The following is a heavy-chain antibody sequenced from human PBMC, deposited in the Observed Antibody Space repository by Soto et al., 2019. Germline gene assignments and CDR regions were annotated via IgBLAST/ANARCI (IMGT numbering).Heavy chain of an antibody. D-gene: IGHD6-19*01. CDR3: TRQGSGWSLH. CDR1: GFTFSGSA. CDR2: IRTKPNDYAT. Sequence: EVQLVESGGGLVQPGGSLKLSCEASGFTFSGSAMEWVRQASGKGLEWVGRIRTKPNDYATAYAASVKGRFIISRDDSKGTAYLQMNSLKTEDTAVYYCTRQGSGWSLHWGQGTLVTVSS. V-gene: IGHV3-73*01. J-gene: IGHJ4*02.